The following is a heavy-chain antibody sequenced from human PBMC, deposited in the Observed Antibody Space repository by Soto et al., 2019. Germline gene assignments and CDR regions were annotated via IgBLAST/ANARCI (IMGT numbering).Heavy chain of an antibody. D-gene: IGHD2-21*01. J-gene: IGHJ4*02. Sequence: GGSLRLSCAASGFTFNNYAMNWVRQAPGKGLEWVATISATGGSTYYADSVKGRFTISRDNSKSTLCLQMNGLRVEDTAVYYCAKDRELYLVVIAHWLVYWGQGTLVTVSS. CDR3: AKDRELYLVVIAHWLVY. CDR1: GFTFNNYA. CDR2: ISATGGST. V-gene: IGHV3-23*01.